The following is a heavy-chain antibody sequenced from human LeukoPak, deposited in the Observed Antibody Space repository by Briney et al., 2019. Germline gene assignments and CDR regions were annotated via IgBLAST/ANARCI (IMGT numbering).Heavy chain of an antibody. CDR1: GGSFSGYY. CDR3: AKNGQSGFSFDP. D-gene: IGHD1-26*01. J-gene: IGHJ5*02. Sequence: PSETLSLTCTVYGGSFSGYYWSWIRQPPGQGLEWVGEINHSGSTNYNPSLKSRVTISADSSRNQFSLKLTSVTAADTAVYHCAKNGQSGFSFDPWGQGTLVTVSS. V-gene: IGHV4-34*01. CDR2: INHSGST.